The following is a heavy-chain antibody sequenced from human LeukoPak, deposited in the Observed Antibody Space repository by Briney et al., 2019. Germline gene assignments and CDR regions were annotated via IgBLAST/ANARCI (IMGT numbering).Heavy chain of an antibody. CDR1: GFTFSSYG. J-gene: IGHJ4*02. Sequence: PGGSLRLSCAAPGFTFSSYGMHWVRQAPGKGLEWVAFIRYDGSNKYYADSVKGRFTISRVNSKNTLYLQMNSLRAEDTAVYYCAKGPVYYCSGGSCYNSNVDYWGQGTLVTVSS. D-gene: IGHD2-15*01. CDR3: AKGPVYYCSGGSCYNSNVDY. V-gene: IGHV3-30*02. CDR2: IRYDGSNK.